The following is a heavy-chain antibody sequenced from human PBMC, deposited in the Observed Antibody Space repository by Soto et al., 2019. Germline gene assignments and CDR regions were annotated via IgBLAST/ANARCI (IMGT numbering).Heavy chain of an antibody. D-gene: IGHD3-22*01. J-gene: IGHJ4*02. CDR2: INHSGST. V-gene: IGHV4-34*01. Sequence: SETLSLTCAVYGGSFSGYYWSWIRQPPGKGLEWIGEINHSGSTNYNPSLKSRVTISVDTSKNQFSLKLSSVTAADTAVYYCARGRRSGYYRSFFDYWGQGTLVTVSS. CDR1: GGSFSGYY. CDR3: ARGRRSGYYRSFFDY.